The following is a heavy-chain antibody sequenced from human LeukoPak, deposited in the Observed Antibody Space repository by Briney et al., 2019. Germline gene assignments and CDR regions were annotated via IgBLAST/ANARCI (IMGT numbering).Heavy chain of an antibody. V-gene: IGHV3-23*01. CDR2: ISGSGGST. D-gene: IGHD3-22*01. Sequence: PGGSLRLSCAASGFTFTSYAMSWVRQAPGEGLEWVSAISGSGGSTYYADSVKGRFIISRDNSKNTLYLQMNSLRAEDTAVYYCAKGRYYYDSSDAFDIWGQGTMVTVSS. J-gene: IGHJ3*02. CDR1: GFTFTSYA. CDR3: AKGRYYYDSSDAFDI.